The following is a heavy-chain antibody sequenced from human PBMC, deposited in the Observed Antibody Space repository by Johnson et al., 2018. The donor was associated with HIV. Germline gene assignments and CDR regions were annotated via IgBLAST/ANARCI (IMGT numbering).Heavy chain of an antibody. CDR3: ARDGYSSGWYGNDAFDI. Sequence: QVQLVESGGGVVQPGRSLRLSCAASGFTFSSYGMHWVRQAPGKGLEWVALIWYDGTNKYYEDSVKGRFTISRDNSKNTLYLQMNSLRAEDKAVYYCARDGYSSGWYGNDAFDIWGQGTMVTVSS. J-gene: IGHJ3*02. CDR2: IWYDGTNK. CDR1: GFTFSSYG. V-gene: IGHV3-33*01. D-gene: IGHD6-19*01.